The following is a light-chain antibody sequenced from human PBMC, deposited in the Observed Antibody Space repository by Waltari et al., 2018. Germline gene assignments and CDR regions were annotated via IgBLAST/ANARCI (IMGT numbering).Light chain of an antibody. CDR3: QAADNSGTLKWV. Sequence: SFELTQPPSVSVSPGQTARITCSADALAKQYAYWYQQKAGQAPLVVIYKDSERPSGIPERFSGSSSGTTVTLTISGVQAEDEADYYCQAADNSGTLKWVFGGGTKLTVL. CDR1: ALAKQY. V-gene: IGLV3-25*03. J-gene: IGLJ3*02. CDR2: KDS.